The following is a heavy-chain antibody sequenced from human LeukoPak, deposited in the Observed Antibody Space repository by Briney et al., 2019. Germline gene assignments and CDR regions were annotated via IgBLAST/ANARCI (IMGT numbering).Heavy chain of an antibody. CDR3: ARATYYDFWSGPRWFDY. CDR2: INPNSGGT. D-gene: IGHD3-3*01. J-gene: IGHJ4*02. V-gene: IGHV1-2*02. CDR1: GYTFTGYY. Sequence: GASVKVSCKASGYTFTGYYMHWVRQAPGQGLEWMGWINPNSGGTNYAQKLQGRVTMTTDTSTSTAYMELRSLRSDDTAVYYCARATYYDFWSGPRWFDYWGQGTLVTVSS.